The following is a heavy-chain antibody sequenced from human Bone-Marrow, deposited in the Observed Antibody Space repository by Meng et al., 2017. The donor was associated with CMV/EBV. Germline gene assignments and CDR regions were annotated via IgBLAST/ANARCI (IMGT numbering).Heavy chain of an antibody. CDR2: IDWDDDK. CDR3: SRMDGDFDY. V-gene: IGHV2-70D*14. Sequence: SGPTLVKPTQTLTLTCAFSGFSLSTSGMRVSWIRQPPGKALEWLARIDWDDDKFYSTSLKTSLTISKDTSKNQVVLTMTNMDPVDTATYYCSRMDGDFDYWGQGTLVTVSS. CDR1: GFSLSTSGMR. J-gene: IGHJ4*02.